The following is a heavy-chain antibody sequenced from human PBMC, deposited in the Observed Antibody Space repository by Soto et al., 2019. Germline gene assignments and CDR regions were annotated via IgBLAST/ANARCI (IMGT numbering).Heavy chain of an antibody. Sequence: SETLSLTCDVYGGSFSRYYWNWIRQPPGKGLEWLGEINHSGSTNYNPSLESRVTISLDTSKTQFSLKLTSVTAADTAVYYCARGEGRLVGTWFDPWGQGTLVTVS. D-gene: IGHD5-12*01. V-gene: IGHV4-34*01. J-gene: IGHJ5*02. CDR3: ARGEGRLVGTWFDP. CDR2: INHSGST. CDR1: GGSFSRYY.